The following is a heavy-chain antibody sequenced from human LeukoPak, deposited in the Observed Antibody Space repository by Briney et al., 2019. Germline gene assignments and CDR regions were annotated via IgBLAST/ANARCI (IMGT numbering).Heavy chain of an antibody. CDR1: GYTFTGYF. CDR2: INPNSGGT. D-gene: IGHD3-22*01. Sequence: ASVKVSCKASGYTFTGYFMHWVRQAPGQGLEWMGWINPNSGGTNYAQKFQGRVTMTRDTSISTAHMELSRLRSDDTAVYYCARAAGYYYDSSGYYGEGAFDIWGQGTMVTVSS. J-gene: IGHJ3*02. V-gene: IGHV1-2*02. CDR3: ARAAGYYYDSSGYYGEGAFDI.